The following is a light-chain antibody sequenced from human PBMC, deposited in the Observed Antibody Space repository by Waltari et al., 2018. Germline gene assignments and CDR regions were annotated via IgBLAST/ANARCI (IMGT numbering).Light chain of an antibody. CDR3: LQATQFRT. V-gene: IGKV2-24*01. J-gene: IGKJ1*01. Sequence: DIVMTQTPLSSAVTLGQPASISCRSSQNLVHSDGNTYLSLLQQRPGQPPRLLIYRVSNRFPGVPDRFSGSGAGTDFTLKISRVEAEDVGIYYCLQATQFRTFGQGTKVEIK. CDR1: QNLVHSDGNTY. CDR2: RVS.